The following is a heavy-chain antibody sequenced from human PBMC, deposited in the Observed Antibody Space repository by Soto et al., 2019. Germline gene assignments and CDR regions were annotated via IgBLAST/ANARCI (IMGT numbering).Heavy chain of an antibody. Sequence: SETLSLTCTVSGGSISSGGYYWSWIRQHPGKGLEWIGYIYYSGSTYYNPSLKSRVTISVDTSKNQFSLKLSSVTAADTAVYYCARGPPRLSSGFIDYWGQGTLVTVSS. CDR3: ARGPPRLSSGFIDY. CDR1: GGSISSGGYY. V-gene: IGHV4-31*03. D-gene: IGHD6-19*01. J-gene: IGHJ4*02. CDR2: IYYSGST.